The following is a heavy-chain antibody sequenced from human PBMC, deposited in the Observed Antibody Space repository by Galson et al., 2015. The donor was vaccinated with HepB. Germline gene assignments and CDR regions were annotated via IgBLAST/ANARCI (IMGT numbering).Heavy chain of an antibody. CDR1: EYSLTESS. CDR3: AMDSFTSYYGSGTPRGAFDI. D-gene: IGHD3-10*01. J-gene: IGHJ3*02. Sequence: SVKVSCKVSEYSLTESSMYWVRQAPGKGLEWMGDFDPEDGEIVYAQKFQGRVSMTEDTSAETAYMELSSLRSEDTAVYYCAMDSFTSYYGSGTPRGAFDIWGQGTMVTVSS. V-gene: IGHV1-24*01. CDR2: FDPEDGEI.